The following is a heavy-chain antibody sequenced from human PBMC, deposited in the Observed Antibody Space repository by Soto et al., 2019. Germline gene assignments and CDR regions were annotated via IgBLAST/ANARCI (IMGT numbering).Heavy chain of an antibody. D-gene: IGHD6-19*01. Sequence: EVQLLESGGGLVQPGGSLRLSCAASGFTFSSYAMSWVRQAPGKGLGWVSAISGSGGSTYYADSVKGRFTISRDNSKNTLYLQMNSLRAEDTAVYYCAPSSRLAQPPDYWGQGTLVTVSS. V-gene: IGHV3-23*01. CDR3: APSSRLAQPPDY. CDR2: ISGSGGST. CDR1: GFTFSSYA. J-gene: IGHJ4*02.